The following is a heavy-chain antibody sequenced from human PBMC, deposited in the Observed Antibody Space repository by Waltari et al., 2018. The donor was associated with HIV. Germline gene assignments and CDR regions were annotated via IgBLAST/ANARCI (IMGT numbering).Heavy chain of an antibody. Sequence: EVQLVESGGGLVQPGGSLRLSCAASGLPFSSHDIDWVRQAARKCLVWVSAIGPAGDTSYPGSVKGRFTISRENAKNSLYLQMNGLRAGDTAVYYCARDGLGGGMDVWGQGTTVTVSS. J-gene: IGHJ6*02. V-gene: IGHV3-13*01. CDR2: IGPAGDT. D-gene: IGHD3-16*01. CDR1: GLPFSSHD. CDR3: ARDGLGGGMDV.